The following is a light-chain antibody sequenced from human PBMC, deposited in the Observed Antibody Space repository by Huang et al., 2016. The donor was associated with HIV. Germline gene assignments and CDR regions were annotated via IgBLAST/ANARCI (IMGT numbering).Light chain of an antibody. CDR2: KIS. V-gene: IGKV1-5*03. Sequence: DIQMTQSPSTLSAFVGDRLTTTCRASQNISSWLAWYQQKPGKAPRLLIYKISSLESGVPSRFSGSGSGTEFTLTISSLQPDDNGTYYCQYGETFGQGSKVEVK. J-gene: IGKJ1*01. CDR3: QYGET. CDR1: QNISSW.